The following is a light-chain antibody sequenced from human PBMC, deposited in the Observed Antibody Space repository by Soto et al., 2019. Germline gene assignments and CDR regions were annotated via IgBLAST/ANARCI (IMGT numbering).Light chain of an antibody. V-gene: IGLV3-21*04. J-gene: IGLJ2*01. CDR3: QVWDSSSASVV. CDR1: NIGTKS. CDR2: FDS. Sequence: SYELTQPPSVSVAPRKTARITCGGNNIGTKSVHWYQQKPGQAPVLVIYFDSDRPSGIPERFSGSNSGNTATLTITKVEAGDEADYYCQVWDSSSASVVFGGGTKLTVL.